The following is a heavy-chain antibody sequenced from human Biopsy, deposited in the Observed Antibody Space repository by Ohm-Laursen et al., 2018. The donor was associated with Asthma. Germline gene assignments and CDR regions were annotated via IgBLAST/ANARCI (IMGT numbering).Heavy chain of an antibody. Sequence: SLRLSCSAPGFTFSSFGMHWVRQTPAKGLEWVAVISFDGSNKYYADSVMGRFTISRDNSKNTLYLQMTSLSAEDSAVYYCARVDGVVEAATRLGGMDVWGQGTTVTVSS. CDR3: ARVDGVVEAATRLGGMDV. D-gene: IGHD2-15*01. J-gene: IGHJ6*02. CDR1: GFTFSSFG. V-gene: IGHV3-30*03. CDR2: ISFDGSNK.